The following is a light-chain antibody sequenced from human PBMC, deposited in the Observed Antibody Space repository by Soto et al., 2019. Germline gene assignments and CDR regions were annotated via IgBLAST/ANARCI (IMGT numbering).Light chain of an antibody. CDR1: QDISNY. V-gene: IGKV1-33*01. CDR3: QQYVNYPWT. J-gene: IGKJ1*01. Sequence: DIQMTQSPSSLSASVGDSVTITCQASQDISNYLNWYQQKPGKAPKLLIYDASNLDIGVPSRFSGSGSGTHFTFTISSLQPEDFATYYCQQYVNYPWTFGPGTKVEIK. CDR2: DAS.